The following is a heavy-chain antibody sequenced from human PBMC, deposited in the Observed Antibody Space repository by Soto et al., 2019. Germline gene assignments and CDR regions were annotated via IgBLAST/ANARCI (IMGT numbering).Heavy chain of an antibody. CDR2: INYSGST. D-gene: IGHD2-2*01. V-gene: IGHV4-59*12. CDR3: ARDYIVVVPAAVYYYGMDV. CDR1: GGSISSYY. Sequence: PSETLSLTCTVSGGSISSYYWSWIRQPTGKGLEWIGYINYSGSTNYNPSLKSRVTISVDTSKNQFSLKLSSVTAADTAAYYCARDYIVVVPAAVYYYGMDVWGQGTTVTVSS. J-gene: IGHJ6*02.